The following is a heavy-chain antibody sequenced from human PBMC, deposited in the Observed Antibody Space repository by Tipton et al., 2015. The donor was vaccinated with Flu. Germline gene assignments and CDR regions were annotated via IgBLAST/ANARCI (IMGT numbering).Heavy chain of an antibody. CDR3: ARSSVTYGSRRLDY. CDR2: IYYSGGT. CDR1: GGSGGSISSYF. J-gene: IGHJ4*02. D-gene: IGHD3-10*01. V-gene: IGHV4-59*07. Sequence: TLSLTCTVSGGSGGSISSYFWNWIRQPPGKGLEWIGYIYYSGGTNYNPSLKSRVTISVDTSKNRFSLKLTSVTAADTAVYYWARSSVTYGSRRLDYWGQGTLVTVSS.